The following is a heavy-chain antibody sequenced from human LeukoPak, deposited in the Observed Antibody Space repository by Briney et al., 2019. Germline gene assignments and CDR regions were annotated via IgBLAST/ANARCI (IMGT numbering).Heavy chain of an antibody. CDR3: AKACGGDCLVPTNAFDI. CDR2: ISWNSGSI. V-gene: IGHV3-9*01. J-gene: IGHJ3*02. D-gene: IGHD2-21*02. Sequence: GGSLRLSRAASGFTFDDYAMHWVRQAPGKGLEWVSGISWNSGSIGYADSVKGRFTISRDNAKNSLYLQMNSLRAEDTALYYCAKACGGDCLVPTNAFDIWGQGTMVTVSS. CDR1: GFTFDDYA.